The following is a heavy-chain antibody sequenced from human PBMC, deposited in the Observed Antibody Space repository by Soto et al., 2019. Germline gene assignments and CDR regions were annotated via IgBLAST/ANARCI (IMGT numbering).Heavy chain of an antibody. CDR1: GFSFSYYS. J-gene: IGHJ4*02. D-gene: IGHD6-13*01. Sequence: EVQLVESGGGLVKPGGSLRLSCAASGFSFSYYSMNWVRQAPGKGLEWVSSISSSSSYIYYADSVKGRFTISRDNAKNSLYLQMNSLRAEDTAFYYCRAYSSRWTRDSDYWGQGTLVTVSS. V-gene: IGHV3-21*01. CDR3: RAYSSRWTRDSDY. CDR2: ISSSSSYI.